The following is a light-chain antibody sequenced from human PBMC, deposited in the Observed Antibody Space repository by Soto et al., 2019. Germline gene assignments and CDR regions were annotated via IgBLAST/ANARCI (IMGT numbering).Light chain of an antibody. CDR1: QSLSSN. Sequence: EIVMTQSPATLSVSPGERATLSCRASQSLSSNLAWYQQKPGQAPRLLIYGASTRATGIPARFSGSGSGTEFTLTISSLQSEDSAVYYCQQNHHWRTFGQGTKVEIK. V-gene: IGKV3-15*01. J-gene: IGKJ1*01. CDR2: GAS. CDR3: QQNHHWRT.